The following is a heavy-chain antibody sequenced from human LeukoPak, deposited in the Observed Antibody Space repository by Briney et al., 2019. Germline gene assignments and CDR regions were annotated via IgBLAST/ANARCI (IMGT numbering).Heavy chain of an antibody. D-gene: IGHD2-21*02. CDR1: GGSISSSSYY. CDR3: ARGRPMLYCGGDCYTFDY. CDR2: IYYSGST. J-gene: IGHJ4*02. V-gene: IGHV4-39*07. Sequence: SETLSLTCTVSGGSISSSSYYWGWIRQPPGKGLEWIGSIYYSGSTYYNPSLKSRVTISVDTSKNQFSLKLSSVTAADTAVYYCARGRPMLYCGGDCYTFDYWGQGTLVTVSS.